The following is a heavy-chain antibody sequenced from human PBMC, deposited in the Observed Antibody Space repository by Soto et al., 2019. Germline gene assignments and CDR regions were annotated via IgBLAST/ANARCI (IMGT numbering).Heavy chain of an antibody. Sequence: SETLSLTCAVYGGSFSGYYWSWIRQPPGKGLEWIGEINHSGSTNYNPSLKSRVTISVDTSKNQFSLKLSSVTAADTAVYYCARGNLVAVAGTENYFDYWGQGTLVTVSS. CDR2: INHSGST. CDR3: ARGNLVAVAGTENYFDY. V-gene: IGHV4-34*01. CDR1: GGSFSGYY. J-gene: IGHJ4*02. D-gene: IGHD6-19*01.